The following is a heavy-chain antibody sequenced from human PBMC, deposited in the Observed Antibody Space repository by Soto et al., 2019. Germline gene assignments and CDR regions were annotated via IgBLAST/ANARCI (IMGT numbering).Heavy chain of an antibody. J-gene: IGHJ4*02. CDR3: ARDLSYGGIDY. CDR2: IYSGGST. CDR1: GFTVSSNY. Sequence: PGGSLRLSCADSGFTVSSNYMSWVRQAPGKGLEWVSVIYSGGSTYYADSVKGRFTISRDNSKNTLYLQMNSLRAEDTAVYYCARDLSYGGIDYWGQGTLVTVSS. D-gene: IGHD2-15*01. V-gene: IGHV3-53*01.